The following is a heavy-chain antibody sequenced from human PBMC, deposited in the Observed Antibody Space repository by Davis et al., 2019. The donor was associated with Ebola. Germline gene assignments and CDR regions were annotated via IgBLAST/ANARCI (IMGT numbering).Heavy chain of an antibody. CDR1: GFTFSSYW. CDR2: INSDGSST. V-gene: IGHV3-74*01. Sequence: GESLKISCAASGFTFSSYWMHWVRQAPGKGLVWVSRINSDGSSTSYADSVKGRFTISRDNSKNTLYLQMNSLRAEDTAVYYCARGRRYSGYDRAPVYYFDYWGQGTLVTVSS. J-gene: IGHJ4*02. D-gene: IGHD5-12*01. CDR3: ARGRRYSGYDRAPVYYFDY.